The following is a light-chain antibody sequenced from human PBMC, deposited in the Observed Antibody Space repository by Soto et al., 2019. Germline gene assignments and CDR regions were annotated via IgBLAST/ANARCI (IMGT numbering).Light chain of an antibody. Sequence: QSALTQPPSASGSPGQSVTISCTGTSSDVGGYNYVSWYQHHPGKAPKVMIYEVSKRPSGVPDRFSGSKSGNTASLTVSGLQAEDEADYYCSSYTRTGTLVFAGGTKLTVL. CDR1: SSDVGGYNY. J-gene: IGLJ2*01. CDR2: EVS. CDR3: SSYTRTGTLV. V-gene: IGLV2-8*01.